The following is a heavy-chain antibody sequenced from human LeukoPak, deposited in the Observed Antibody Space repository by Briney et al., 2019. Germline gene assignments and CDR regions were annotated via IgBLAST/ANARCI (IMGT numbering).Heavy chain of an antibody. Sequence: GESLKISCKGSGYSFTSYWIGWVRQMPGKGLEWMGIIYPGDSDTRYSPSFQGQVTISADKSISTAYLQWSSLKASDTAMYYCARFITMVRGAYYYYYMDVWGKGTTVTISS. D-gene: IGHD3-10*01. CDR1: GYSFTSYW. V-gene: IGHV5-51*01. CDR3: ARFITMVRGAYYYYYMDV. CDR2: IYPGDSDT. J-gene: IGHJ6*03.